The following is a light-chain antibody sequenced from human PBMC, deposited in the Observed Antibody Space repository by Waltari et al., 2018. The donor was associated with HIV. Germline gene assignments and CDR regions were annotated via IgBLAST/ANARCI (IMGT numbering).Light chain of an antibody. CDR2: KDN. CDR3: YSAANYIWV. J-gene: IGLJ3*02. CDR1: ILAKKY. V-gene: IGLV3-27*01. Sequence: SFELTQPSSVSVSPGQTARITCSGDILAKKYVRWLHQRPGQAPLLIIFKDNERPSGIPERFSGSSTGTTVTLTISGVQVEDEADYYCYSAANYIWVFGGGTRLTVL.